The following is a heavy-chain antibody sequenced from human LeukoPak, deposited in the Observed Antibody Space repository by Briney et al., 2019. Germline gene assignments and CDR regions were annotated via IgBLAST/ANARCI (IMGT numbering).Heavy chain of an antibody. CDR1: GGSISSYY. J-gene: IGHJ6*03. V-gene: IGHV4-4*09. CDR3: ASRARYCSSTSCRETYYYYYYMDV. CDR2: IYTSGST. Sequence: SETLSLTCTVSGGSISSYYWSWIRQPPGKGLEGLGYIYTSGSTNYNPSLKRRVTISVDTSKNQFSLKLSSVTAADTAVYYCASRARYCSSTSCRETYYYYYYMDVWGKGTTVTVSS. D-gene: IGHD2-2*01.